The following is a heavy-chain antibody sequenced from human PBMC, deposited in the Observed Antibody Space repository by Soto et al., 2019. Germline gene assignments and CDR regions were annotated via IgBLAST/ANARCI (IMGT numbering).Heavy chain of an antibody. V-gene: IGHV3-33*01. Sequence: QVQLVESGGGVVQPGQSLRLSCAASGFSVSNYGMHWVRQAPGKGLEWVAVVWKDGNTKHYGDSVKGRFTISRDNSKNTLELQMSSLRGEDTAVYYCARGEASTDEAFDIWGQGTRVTVST. J-gene: IGHJ3*02. CDR1: GFSVSNYG. CDR2: VWKDGNTK. CDR3: ARGEASTDEAFDI.